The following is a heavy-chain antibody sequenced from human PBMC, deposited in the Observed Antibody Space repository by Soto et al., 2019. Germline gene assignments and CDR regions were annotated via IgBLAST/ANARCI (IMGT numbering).Heavy chain of an antibody. CDR1: GGTFSSYA. CDR2: IIPIFGTA. V-gene: IGHV1-69*01. CDR3: ARSCYGSGTHYYYYYGMDV. J-gene: IGHJ6*02. D-gene: IGHD3-10*01. Sequence: QVQLVQSGAEVKKPGSSVKVSCKASGGTFSSYAISWVRQAPGQGLEWMGGIIPIFGTANYAQKFQGRVTITADESTSTAYMELSSLRSEDTAVYYCARSCYGSGTHYYYYYGMDVWGQGTTVTVSS.